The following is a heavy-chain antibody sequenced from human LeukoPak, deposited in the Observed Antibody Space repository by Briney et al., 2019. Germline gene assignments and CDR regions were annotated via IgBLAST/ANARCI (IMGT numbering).Heavy chain of an antibody. CDR1: GFTFTSSA. Sequence: EASVKVSCKASGFTFTSSAVQWVRQARGQRLEWIGWIVVGSGNTNYAQKFQGRVTMTRDTSTSTVYMELSSLRSEDTAVYYCARESIAARRLDYWDQGTLVTVSS. CDR2: IVVGSGNT. J-gene: IGHJ4*02. CDR3: ARESIAARRLDY. D-gene: IGHD6-6*01. V-gene: IGHV1-58*01.